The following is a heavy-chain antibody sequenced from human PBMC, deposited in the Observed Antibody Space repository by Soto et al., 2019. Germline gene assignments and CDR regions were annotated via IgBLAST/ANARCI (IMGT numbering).Heavy chain of an antibody. CDR3: AAGTGRTDLDY. CDR1: GFDFSKAW. Sequence: EVQLVESGGGLVKPGGSLRLSCAASGFDFSKAWMSWVRQAPGKGLEWVGRLMSKTDGGTTVYAAPVKGRFTISRDDSKNMLYLQMSSLNTEDTAVYYCAAGTGRTDLDYWGQGTLVTVSS. D-gene: IGHD2-2*01. CDR2: LMSKTDGGTT. J-gene: IGHJ4*02. V-gene: IGHV3-15*01.